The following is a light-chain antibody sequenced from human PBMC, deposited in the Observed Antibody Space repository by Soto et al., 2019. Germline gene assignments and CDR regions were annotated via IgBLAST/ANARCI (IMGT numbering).Light chain of an antibody. J-gene: IGLJ3*02. Sequence: QSALTQPASVSGSPGQSITISCTGTSSDVGGYNYVSWYQQHPGKAPKLMIYEVSNRPSGVSNRFSGSKSGNTASLTISGLQSEDEAEYYCAAWDDSLNGLLFGGGTKLTVL. V-gene: IGLV2-14*01. CDR3: AAWDDSLNGLL. CDR1: SSDVGGYNY. CDR2: EVS.